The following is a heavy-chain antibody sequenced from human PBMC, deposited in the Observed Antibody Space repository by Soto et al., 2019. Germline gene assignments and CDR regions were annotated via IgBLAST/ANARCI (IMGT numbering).Heavy chain of an antibody. V-gene: IGHV1-2*02. D-gene: IGHD3-3*01. Sequence: ASVKVSCKTSEYTFTDNYIYWVRQAPGQGLEWMGWINPNSGGTNYAQKFQGRVTMTRGTSISTAYMELSRLRSDDTAVYYCARDRVPLTIFGVDHFDYWGQGTLVTVSS. J-gene: IGHJ4*02. CDR3: ARDRVPLTIFGVDHFDY. CDR2: INPNSGGT. CDR1: EYTFTDNY.